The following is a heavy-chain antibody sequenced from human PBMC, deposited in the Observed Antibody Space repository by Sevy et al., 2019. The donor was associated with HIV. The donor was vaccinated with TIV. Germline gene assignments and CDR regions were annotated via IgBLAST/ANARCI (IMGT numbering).Heavy chain of an antibody. V-gene: IGHV4-30-2*01. D-gene: IGHD3-10*01. J-gene: IGHJ5*02. Sequence: SETLSLTSAVSGGSISSGGYSWSWIRQPPGKGLEWIGYIYHSGSTYYNPSLKSPVTISVDRSKNQFSLKLSSVTAAGTALYYCARAANSGSYFSVWFYPWGQGTLVTVSS. CDR3: ARAANSGSYFSVWFYP. CDR1: GGSISSGGYS. CDR2: IYHSGST.